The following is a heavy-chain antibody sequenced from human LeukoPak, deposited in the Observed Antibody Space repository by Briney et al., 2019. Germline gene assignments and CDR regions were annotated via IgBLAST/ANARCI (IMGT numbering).Heavy chain of an antibody. V-gene: IGHV3-23*01. D-gene: IGHD4-17*01. J-gene: IGHJ3*02. CDR3: GKDPNGDYVGASDM. CDR2: ISGSGGST. Sequence: GGSLRLSCAASGFTFTNYAMIWVRPAPGKGLGWVSAISGSGGSTYYADSVKGRFTISRDNSKNTLFLQVNSLRAEDTAVYYCGKDPNGDYVGASDMWGQGTMVTVSP. CDR1: GFTFTNYA.